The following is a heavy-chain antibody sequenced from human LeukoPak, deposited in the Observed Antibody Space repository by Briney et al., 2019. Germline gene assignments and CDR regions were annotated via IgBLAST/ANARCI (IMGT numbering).Heavy chain of an antibody. J-gene: IGHJ4*02. CDR1: GFTFSDFA. Sequence: GGSLRLSCAASGFTFSDFAMSWVRQAPGKGLEWVSGTIGSGATTFYADSVKGRFTISRDNSKNTLFLQMNSLRAEDTATYYCAKAMYYYDSSGYYFDYWGQGTLVTVSS. D-gene: IGHD3-22*01. CDR2: TIGSGATT. V-gene: IGHV3-23*01. CDR3: AKAMYYYDSSGYYFDY.